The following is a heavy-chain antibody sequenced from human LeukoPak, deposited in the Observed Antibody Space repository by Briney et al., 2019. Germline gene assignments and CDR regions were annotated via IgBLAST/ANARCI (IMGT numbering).Heavy chain of an antibody. D-gene: IGHD3-3*01. Sequence: PSETLSLTCTVSGGSLSSRSHYWGWIRQPPGQGLEWIGSLSNSGNTYYNPSLKSRVTISVDTSKNEFSLKLSSVTAADTAVYYCARLGAGPTYCDFWSGYSSFYFDYWGQGTLVTVSS. CDR1: GGSLSSRSHY. V-gene: IGHV4-39*01. J-gene: IGHJ4*02. CDR3: ARLGAGPTYCDFWSGYSSFYFDY. CDR2: LSNSGNT.